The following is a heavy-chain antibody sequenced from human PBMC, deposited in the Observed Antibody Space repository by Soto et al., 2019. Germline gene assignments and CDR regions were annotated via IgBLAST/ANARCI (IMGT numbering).Heavy chain of an antibody. CDR2: IYWDDDK. CDR1: GFSLSTSGVG. J-gene: IGHJ4*02. D-gene: IGHD2-21*01. CDR3: AHSFAPLIFDY. Sequence: QITLKESGPTLVKPTQTLTLTCTFSGFSLSTSGVGVGWIRQPPGKALEWLALIYWDDDKRYGPSLKSRLTTTKDTSKNRELRKLTNMDPVGTSTYYCAHSFAPLIFDYWGQGTLVTVSS. V-gene: IGHV2-5*05.